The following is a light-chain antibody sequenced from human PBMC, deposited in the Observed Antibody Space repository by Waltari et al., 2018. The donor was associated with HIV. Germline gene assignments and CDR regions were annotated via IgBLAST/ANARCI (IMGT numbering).Light chain of an antibody. Sequence: QSALTQPPSVSGSPGQPVTISCTGTSSDVGNYNRFSWYQQPPGSAPKLMIYEVSNRPSGVPRRFSGSKSGNTASLPISGLQAEDEADYYCSSYTSSNTFVVFGGGTKLTVL. J-gene: IGLJ2*01. CDR3: SSYTSSNTFVV. CDR1: SSDVGNYNR. CDR2: EVS. V-gene: IGLV2-18*02.